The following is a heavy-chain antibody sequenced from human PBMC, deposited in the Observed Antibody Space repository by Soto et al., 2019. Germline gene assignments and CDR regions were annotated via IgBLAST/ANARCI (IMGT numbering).Heavy chain of an antibody. J-gene: IGHJ3*02. CDR1: GYTFTGYY. CDR3: ARAPPYYDFWSGYGADAFDI. D-gene: IGHD3-3*01. CDR2: INPNSGDT. V-gene: IGHV1-2*04. Sequence: QVQLVQSGAEVKKPGASVKVSCKASGYTFTGYYMHWVRQAPGQGLEWMGWINPNSGDTNYAQKFQGWVTMTRDTSISTAYMELSRLRSDDTAVYYCARAPPYYDFWSGYGADAFDIWGQGTMVTVSS.